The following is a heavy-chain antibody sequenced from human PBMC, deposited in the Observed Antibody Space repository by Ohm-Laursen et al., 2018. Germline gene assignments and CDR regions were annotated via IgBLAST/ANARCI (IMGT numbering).Heavy chain of an antibody. Sequence: SLRLSCAASGFAFPNYAMSWVRQAPGKGLEWVSAISGSGGSTYYADSVKGRFTISRDNSKNTLYLQMNSLRAEDTAVYYCAKDGMRQSYYGMDVWGQGTTVTVSS. CDR2: ISGSGGST. J-gene: IGHJ6*02. CDR1: GFAFPNYA. CDR3: AKDGMRQSYYGMDV. V-gene: IGHV3-23*01. D-gene: IGHD2-8*01.